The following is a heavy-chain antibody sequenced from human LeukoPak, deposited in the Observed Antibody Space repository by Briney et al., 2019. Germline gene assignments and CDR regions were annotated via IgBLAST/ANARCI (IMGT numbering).Heavy chain of an antibody. V-gene: IGHV1-2*02. CDR1: GYTFTGYY. Sequence: ASVKVSCKASGYTFTGYYMHWVRRAPGQGLEWMGWINPNSGGTNYAQKFQGRVTMTRDTSISTAYMELSRLRSDDTAVYYCASSYCNSTSCPFFSFDPWGQGTLVTVSS. CDR2: INPNSGGT. D-gene: IGHD2-2*01. CDR3: ASSYCNSTSCPFFSFDP. J-gene: IGHJ5*02.